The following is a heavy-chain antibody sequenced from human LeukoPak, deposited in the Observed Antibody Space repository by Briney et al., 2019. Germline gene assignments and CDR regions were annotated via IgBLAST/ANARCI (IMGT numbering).Heavy chain of an antibody. CDR2: ISAYNGNT. Sequence: ASVKVSCKASGYTFTSYGISWVRQAPGQGLEWMGWISAYNGNTNYAQKLQGRVTITRDTSASTAYMELSSLRSEDTAVYYCARTGGRGLMVYAIPLGAFDIWGQGTMVTVSS. CDR1: GYTFTSYG. CDR3: ARTGGRGLMVYAIPLGAFDI. D-gene: IGHD2-8*01. V-gene: IGHV1-18*01. J-gene: IGHJ3*02.